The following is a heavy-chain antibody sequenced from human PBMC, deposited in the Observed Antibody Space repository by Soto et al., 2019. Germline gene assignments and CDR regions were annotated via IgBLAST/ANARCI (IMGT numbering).Heavy chain of an antibody. CDR2: INPSGGST. CDR1: GSSFPTYY. CDR3: ARNDKSGLDY. Sequence: ASVEVSCMAYGSSFPTYYMHSVRQAPGQGLEWMGMINPSGGSTSYAQKFQGRVTMTRDTSTSTVYMELSSLRSEDTAVYYCARNDKSGLDYWGQGTLVTVSS. J-gene: IGHJ4*02. V-gene: IGHV1-46*01. D-gene: IGHD1-1*01.